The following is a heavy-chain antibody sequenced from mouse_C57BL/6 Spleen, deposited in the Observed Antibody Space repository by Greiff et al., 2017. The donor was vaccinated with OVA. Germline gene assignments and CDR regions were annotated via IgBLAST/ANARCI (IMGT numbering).Heavy chain of an antibody. CDR1: GYTFTSYW. Sequence: VKLQQPGTELVKPGASVKLSCKASGYTFTSYWMHWVKQRPGQGLEWIGNINPSNGGTNYNEKFKSKATLTVDKSSSTAYMQLSSLTSEDSAVYYCARFFITTVVATGFDYWGQGTTLTVSS. CDR2: INPSNGGT. D-gene: IGHD1-1*01. J-gene: IGHJ2*01. CDR3: ARFFITTVVATGFDY. V-gene: IGHV1-53*01.